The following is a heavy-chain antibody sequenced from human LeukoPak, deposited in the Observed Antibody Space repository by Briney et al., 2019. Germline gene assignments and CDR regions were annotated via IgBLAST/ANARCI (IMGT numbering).Heavy chain of an antibody. Sequence: GGSLRLSCAASGFTFSSYWMSWVRQAPGKGLEWVANIKQDGSEKYYVDSVKGRFTISRDNAKNSLYLQMNSLRAEDTAVYYCARIYSSGWYPSFDYWGQGTLVTVSS. V-gene: IGHV3-7*01. CDR1: GFTFSSYW. CDR3: ARIYSSGWYPSFDY. CDR2: IKQDGSEK. J-gene: IGHJ4*02. D-gene: IGHD6-19*01.